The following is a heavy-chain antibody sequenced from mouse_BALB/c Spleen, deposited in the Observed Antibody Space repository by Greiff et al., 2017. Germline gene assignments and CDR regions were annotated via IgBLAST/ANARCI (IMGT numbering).Heavy chain of an antibody. V-gene: IGHV14-3*02. Sequence: VQLKQSGAELVKPGASVKLSCTASGFNIKDTYMHWVKQRPEQGLEWIGRIDPANGNTKYDPKFQGKATITADTSSNTAYLQLSSLTSEDTAVYYCHYYDYDGVYFDYWGQGTTLTVSS. J-gene: IGHJ2*01. CDR2: IDPANGNT. CDR1: GFNIKDTY. CDR3: HYYDYDGVYFDY. D-gene: IGHD2-4*01.